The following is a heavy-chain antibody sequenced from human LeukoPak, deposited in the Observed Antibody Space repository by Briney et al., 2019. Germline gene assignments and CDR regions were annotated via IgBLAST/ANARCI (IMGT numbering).Heavy chain of an antibody. CDR2: INHSGST. CDR3: AGRVAEYFQH. Sequence: SETLSLTCAVYGGSFSGYYWSWIRQPPGKGLEWIGEINHSGSTNYNPSHKSRVTISVDTSKNQFSLKLSSVTAADTAVYYCAGRVAEYFQHWGQGTLVTVSS. J-gene: IGHJ1*01. V-gene: IGHV4-34*01. CDR1: GGSFSGYY. D-gene: IGHD2-15*01.